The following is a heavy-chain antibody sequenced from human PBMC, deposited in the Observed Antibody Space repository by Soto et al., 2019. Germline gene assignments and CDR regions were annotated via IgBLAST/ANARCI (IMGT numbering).Heavy chain of an antibody. Sequence: QVQLVQSGAEVKKPGASVKVSCKASGYTFTSYGISWVRQAPGQGLEWMGWISAYNGNTNYAQKLQGRVTMTTDTSTGTAYMELRSLRSDDTAVYYCARHTGDGEGIVVVPAAPLDGYYYYFMDVWGKGTTVTVSS. CDR1: GYTFTSYG. V-gene: IGHV1-18*01. CDR3: ARHTGDGEGIVVVPAAPLDGYYYYFMDV. J-gene: IGHJ6*03. D-gene: IGHD2-2*01. CDR2: ISAYNGNT.